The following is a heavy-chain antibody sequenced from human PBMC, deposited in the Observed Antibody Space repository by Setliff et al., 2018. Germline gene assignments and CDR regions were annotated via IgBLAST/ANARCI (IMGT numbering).Heavy chain of an antibody. CDR1: GGTFSSYA. D-gene: IGHD3-10*01. CDR3: AGVLRDYYGSGSYYNWFDP. CDR2: IIPIFGTA. J-gene: IGHJ5*02. V-gene: IGHV1-69*05. Sequence: SVKVSCKASGGTFSSYAINWVRQAPGQGLEWMGGIIPIFGTANYAQKFQGRVTITRDTSASTAYMELSSLRSEDTAVYFCAGVLRDYYGSGSYYNWFDPWG.